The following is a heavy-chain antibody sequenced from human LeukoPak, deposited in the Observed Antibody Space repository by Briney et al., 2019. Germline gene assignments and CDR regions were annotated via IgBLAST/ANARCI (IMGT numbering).Heavy chain of an antibody. V-gene: IGHV5-51*01. CDR2: IYPGDSDT. Sequence: PGESLKISCRGSGYSFATYWIGWVRQMPGKGLEWMGIIYPGDSDTRYSPSFQGQVTISADKSIDTAYLQWSSLKASDTAMYYCARQLKDNSNHAWETFDIWGQGTMVTVSS. CDR3: ARQLKDNSNHAWETFDI. J-gene: IGHJ3*02. CDR1: GYSFATYW. D-gene: IGHD2/OR15-2a*01.